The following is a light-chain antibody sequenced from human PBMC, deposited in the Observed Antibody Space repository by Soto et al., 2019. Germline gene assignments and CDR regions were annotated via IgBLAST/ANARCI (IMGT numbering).Light chain of an antibody. Sequence: AIQMTQSPSSLSAYVGDRVIITCRASQAIRNDLGWYQQKPGKAPKLLIYTASTLQSGVPSRFSGSGSGADFTLTIRSLQPEDSATYYCLHDYSYPRTFGQGTKVEIK. CDR1: QAIRND. CDR2: TAS. CDR3: LHDYSYPRT. V-gene: IGKV1-6*01. J-gene: IGKJ1*01.